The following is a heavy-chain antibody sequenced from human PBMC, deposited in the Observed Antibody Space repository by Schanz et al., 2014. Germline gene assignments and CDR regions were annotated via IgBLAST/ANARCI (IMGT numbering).Heavy chain of an antibody. D-gene: IGHD6-13*01. Sequence: QVQLVQSWAEVKGPGASVKVSCKASGYSFTPFPIHWVRQAPGQRLEWMGWINAGTGNTEYSQKFQGRVTITRDTLPSTAYMEVSSLRSDDPPVYFCPRSGSSSWYFFDYWGQGTLVTVSS. CDR3: PRSGSSSWYFFDY. J-gene: IGHJ4*02. CDR1: GYSFTPFP. CDR2: INAGTGNT. V-gene: IGHV1-3*01.